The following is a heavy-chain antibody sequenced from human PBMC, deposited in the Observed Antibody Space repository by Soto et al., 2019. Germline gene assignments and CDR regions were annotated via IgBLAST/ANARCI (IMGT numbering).Heavy chain of an antibody. J-gene: IGHJ6*02. V-gene: IGHV3-23*01. Sequence: GGSLRLSCAASGFTFSSYAMSWVRQAPGKGLEWVSAISGSGGSTYYADSVKGRFTISRDNSKNTLYLQMNSLRAEDTAVYYCAKDTPHYYGSSVYGDYYYGMDVWGQGTTVTAP. CDR3: AKDTPHYYGSSVYGDYYYGMDV. CDR1: GFTFSSYA. D-gene: IGHD3-22*01. CDR2: ISGSGGST.